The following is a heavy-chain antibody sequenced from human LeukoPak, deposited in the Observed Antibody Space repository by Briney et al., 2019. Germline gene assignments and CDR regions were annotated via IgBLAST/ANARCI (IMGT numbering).Heavy chain of an antibody. J-gene: IGHJ4*02. CDR2: ISRSGSTI. CDR1: GFTFSSYE. V-gene: IGHV3-48*03. CDR3: ARVSTGSEYFDY. Sequence: PGGSLRLSCAASGFTFSSYEMNWVRQAPGKGPEWVSYISRSGSTIFSADSVKGRFTTSRDNAKNSLFLQMNNLRAEDAAVYYCARVSTGSEYFDYWGQGTLVTVSS.